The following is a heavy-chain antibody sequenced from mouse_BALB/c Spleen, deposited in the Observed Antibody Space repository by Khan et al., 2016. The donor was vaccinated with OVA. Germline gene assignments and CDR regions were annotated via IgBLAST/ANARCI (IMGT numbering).Heavy chain of an antibody. CDR1: GDSITSGY. Sequence: EVQLVESGPSLVKPSQTLSLTCSVTGDSITSGYWSWIRKFPGNKLEYMGYMIYTGYTNYNPSLTSRIAITRPTSKNQYYLQVNSVTAEDTATYYCARSTYRYAFAYWGQGTLVTVSA. CDR2: MIYTGYT. CDR3: ARSTYRYAFAY. D-gene: IGHD2-14*01. J-gene: IGHJ3*01. V-gene: IGHV3-8*02.